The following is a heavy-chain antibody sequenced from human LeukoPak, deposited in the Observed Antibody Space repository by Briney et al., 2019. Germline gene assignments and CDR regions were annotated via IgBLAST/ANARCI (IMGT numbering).Heavy chain of an antibody. D-gene: IGHD6-19*01. J-gene: IGHJ6*02. Sequence: PSETLSLTCAVYGGSFSGYYWSWIRQPPGKGLEWIGEINHSGSTNHNPSLKSRVTISVDTSKNQFSLKLSSVTAADTAVYYCARSSLYGMDVWGQGTTVTVSS. CDR1: GGSFSGYY. V-gene: IGHV4-34*01. CDR3: ARSSLYGMDV. CDR2: INHSGST.